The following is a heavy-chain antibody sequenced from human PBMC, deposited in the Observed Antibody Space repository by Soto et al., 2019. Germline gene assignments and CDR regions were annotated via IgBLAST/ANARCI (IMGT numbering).Heavy chain of an antibody. D-gene: IGHD1-26*01. V-gene: IGHV4-30-4*01. CDR2: IYHSGTT. CDR3: ARAPFSGSSPFDY. Sequence: PSETLSLTCTVSGGSMTGADYHWSWVRQPPGKCLEWIGYIYHSGTTNYNLSLRGRVTISIDTSKNQFSLKLTSVTAADTAVYYCARAPFSGSSPFDYWGHGALVTVSS. CDR1: GGSMTGADYH. J-gene: IGHJ4*01.